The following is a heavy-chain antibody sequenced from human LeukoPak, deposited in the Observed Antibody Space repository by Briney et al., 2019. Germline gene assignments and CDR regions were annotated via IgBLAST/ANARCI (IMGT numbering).Heavy chain of an antibody. CDR2: IKQDGSEK. V-gene: IGHV3-7*01. J-gene: IGHJ4*02. CDR1: GIIFSSYW. Sequence: GGTLRVSCAASGIIFSSYWKTYDRHVPGNGLEWVANIKQDGSEKYYVDSVKGRFTISRDNSKNTLYLQMNSLRAEDTAVYYCAKDLGVPEDYWGQGTLVTVSS. CDR3: AKDLGVPEDY. D-gene: IGHD2-8*01.